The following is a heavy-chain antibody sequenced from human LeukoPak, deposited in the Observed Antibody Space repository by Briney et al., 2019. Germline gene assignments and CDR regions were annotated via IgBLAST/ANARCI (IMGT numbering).Heavy chain of an antibody. Sequence: PSETLSLTCTVSGGSISSYYWSWTRQPPGKGLEWIGYIYYSGSTNYNPSLKSRVTISVDTSKNQFSLKLSSVTAADTAVYYCASRPTYSSGWYFDYWGQGTLVTVSS. V-gene: IGHV4-59*08. CDR3: ASRPTYSSGWYFDY. D-gene: IGHD6-19*01. J-gene: IGHJ4*02. CDR2: IYYSGST. CDR1: GGSISSYY.